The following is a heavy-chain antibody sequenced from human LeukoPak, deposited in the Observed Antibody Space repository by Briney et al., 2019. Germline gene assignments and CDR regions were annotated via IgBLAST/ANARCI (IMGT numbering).Heavy chain of an antibody. D-gene: IGHD3-16*01. V-gene: IGHV3-21*04. CDR2: ISSRSTYI. CDR1: RFTFSTYS. J-gene: IGHJ5*02. CDR3: ARVLLRDYVWGSYSA. Sequence: GGSLRLSCAASRFTFSTYSMNWVRQAPGKGLEWVSSISSRSTYIYYADSVKGRFTISRDNAKNSLYLQMNSLRAEDTAVYYCARVLLRDYVWGSYSAWGQGTLVTVSS.